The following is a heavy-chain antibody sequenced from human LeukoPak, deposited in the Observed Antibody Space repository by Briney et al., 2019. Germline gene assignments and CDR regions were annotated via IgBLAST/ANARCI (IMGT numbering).Heavy chain of an antibody. CDR1: GGTFSSYA. J-gene: IGHJ1*01. V-gene: IGHV1-69*05. Sequence: LVQSGAEVKKPGSSVKVSCKASGGTFSSYAFSWVRQAPGQRLEWMGGIIPIFGTANYAQKLPGRVTITTDESTSTAYMELRSLRSEDTAVYYCARDPVRGWPSAEYFQHWGQGTLVSVSS. CDR3: ARDPVRGWPSAEYFQH. CDR2: IIPIFGTA. D-gene: IGHD6-19*01.